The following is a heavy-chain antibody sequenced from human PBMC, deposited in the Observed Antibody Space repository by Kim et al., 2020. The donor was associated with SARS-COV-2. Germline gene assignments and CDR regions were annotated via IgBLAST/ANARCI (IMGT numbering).Heavy chain of an antibody. CDR1: GGSIRSSSYY. D-gene: IGHD3-10*01. CDR3: ARAGAVRGVDY. Sequence: SETLSLTCTVSGGSIRSSSYYWGWIRQPPGKGLEWIGSIYYSGSTYYNPSLKSRVTISVDTSKNQFSLKLSSVTAADTAVYYCARAGAVRGVDYWGQGTLVTVSS. CDR2: IYYSGST. J-gene: IGHJ4*02. V-gene: IGHV4-39*01.